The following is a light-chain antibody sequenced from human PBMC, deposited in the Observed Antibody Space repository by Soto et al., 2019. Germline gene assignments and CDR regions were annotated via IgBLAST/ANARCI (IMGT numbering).Light chain of an antibody. J-gene: IGLJ2*01. Sequence: QSVLTQPASVSGSPGQSITISCTGTSSDVGGYNYVSWYQQHPGKAPKLMIYDVSNRPSGVSNRFSGSKSGNTASLTISGFQAEDEADYYCSSYTSSSTPHVVFGGGTKLTVL. CDR3: SSYTSSSTPHVV. CDR1: SSDVGGYNY. CDR2: DVS. V-gene: IGLV2-14*01.